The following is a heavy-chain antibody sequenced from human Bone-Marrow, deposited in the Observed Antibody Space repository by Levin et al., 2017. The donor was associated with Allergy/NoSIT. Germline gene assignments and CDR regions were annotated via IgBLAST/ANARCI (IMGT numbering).Heavy chain of an antibody. CDR3: ENDAPFGEYGMDV. Sequence: SETLSLTCTVSGGSISSFPWNWIRQPAGKGLEWIGRVSKSGSTYNNPSLQSRLTIALDTSKNQLSLKLSSVTAADTARYFCENDAPFGEYGMDVWGQGTTVTVSS. CDR2: VSKSGST. V-gene: IGHV4-4*07. D-gene: IGHD3-10*01. J-gene: IGHJ6*02. CDR1: GGSISSFP.